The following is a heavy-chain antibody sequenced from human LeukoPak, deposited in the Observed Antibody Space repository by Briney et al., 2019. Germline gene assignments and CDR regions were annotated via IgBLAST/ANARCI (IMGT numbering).Heavy chain of an antibody. Sequence: GESLKISCKGSGYSFTSYWIGWVRQMPGKGLEWMGIIYPGDSDTRYSPSFQGQVTISADKSISTAYLQWSSLKASDTAMYYCARLARGGRFGELLNIHDYWGQGTLVTVSS. V-gene: IGHV5-51*01. CDR2: IYPGDSDT. D-gene: IGHD3-10*01. J-gene: IGHJ4*02. CDR3: ARLARGGRFGELLNIHDY. CDR1: GYSFTSYW.